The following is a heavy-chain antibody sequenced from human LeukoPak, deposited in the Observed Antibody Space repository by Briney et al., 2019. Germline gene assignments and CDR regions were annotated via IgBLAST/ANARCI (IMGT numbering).Heavy chain of an antibody. J-gene: IGHJ6*02. CDR1: GYTFTGYY. CDR3: ARERFTMVRGVPKYHYGMDV. D-gene: IGHD3-10*01. V-gene: IGHV1-2*02. Sequence: ASVKVSCKASGYTFTGYYMHWVRQAPGQGLEWMGWINPNSGGTNYAQKFQGRVTMTRDTSISTAYMELSRLRSDDTAVYYCARERFTMVRGVPKYHYGMDVWGQGTTVTVSS. CDR2: INPNSGGT.